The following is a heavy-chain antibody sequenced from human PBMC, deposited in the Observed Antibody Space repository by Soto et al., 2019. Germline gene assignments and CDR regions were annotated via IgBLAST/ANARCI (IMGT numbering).Heavy chain of an antibody. CDR2: INQSGIT. CDR1: GDSVSSDHW. D-gene: IGHD3-10*02. CDR3: ATGTDDSPLFD. V-gene: IGHV4-4*02. Sequence: SETLSLTCAVFGDSVSSDHWGTWVRQSPGRGLELIGEINQSGITNYNPSLKSRVPISVDTSKTQFSLQLCSVTAAATAVYYCATGTDDSPLFDWGQGTLVTVSS. J-gene: IGHJ4*02.